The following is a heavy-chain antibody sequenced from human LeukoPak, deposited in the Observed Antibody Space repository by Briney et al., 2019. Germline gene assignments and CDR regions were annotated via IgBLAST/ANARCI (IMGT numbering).Heavy chain of an antibody. CDR1: GFTFSSYA. D-gene: IGHD2-15*01. V-gene: IGHV3-48*03. J-gene: IGHJ4*02. Sequence: GGSLRLSCAASGFTFSSYAMNWVRQAPGKGLEWVSYISSSGSTIYYADSVKGRFTISRDNAKNSLYLQMNSLRAEDTAVYYCARARYCSGGSCYDRGGFDYWGQGTLVTVSS. CDR3: ARARYCSGGSCYDRGGFDY. CDR2: ISSSGSTI.